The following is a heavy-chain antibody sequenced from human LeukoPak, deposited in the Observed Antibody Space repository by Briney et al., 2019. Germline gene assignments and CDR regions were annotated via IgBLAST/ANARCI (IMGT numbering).Heavy chain of an antibody. D-gene: IGHD3-22*01. CDR3: AKDDSSGYYYFDY. V-gene: IGHV3-23*01. CDR1: GFTFSIYA. CDR2: ISGSGGST. Sequence: GGSLRLSCAASGFTFSIYAMYWVRQAPGKGLEWVSIISGSGGSTYYADSVKGRFTISRDNSKNTLHLQMNSLRAEDTAVYYCAKDDSSGYYYFDYWGQGTLVTVSS. J-gene: IGHJ4*02.